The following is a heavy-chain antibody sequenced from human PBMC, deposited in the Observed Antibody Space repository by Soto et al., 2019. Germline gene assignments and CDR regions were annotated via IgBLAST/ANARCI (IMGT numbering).Heavy chain of an antibody. Sequence: QVQLVESGGGVVQPGTSLRVSCVGSGFTFRSYVIHWVRQAPGKGLEWVALTSYDGSDKYYGDSVRGRFTISRDNSRNTVDLQMDSLSLEDTALYSCARWGTTGGLDVWGQGTLVSVSS. V-gene: IGHV3-30*19. CDR1: GFTFRSYV. CDR2: TSYDGSDK. CDR3: ARWGTTGGLDV. J-gene: IGHJ1*01. D-gene: IGHD3-16*01.